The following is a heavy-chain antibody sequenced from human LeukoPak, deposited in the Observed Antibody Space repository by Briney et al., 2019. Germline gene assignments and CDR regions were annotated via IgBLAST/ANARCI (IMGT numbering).Heavy chain of an antibody. CDR2: INQDGSGK. CDR3: AKDDYGIEFNYYYFMDV. V-gene: IGHV3-7*01. D-gene: IGHD4-17*01. CDR1: GFTFNYYS. J-gene: IGHJ6*03. Sequence: GGSLRLSCAASGFTFNYYSMTWVRQSPGKGLEWVATINQDGSGKYYVDSVKGRFTISRDNAKNSLYLQMNSLRAEDTAVYYCAKDDYGIEFNYYYFMDVWGKGTTVTVSS.